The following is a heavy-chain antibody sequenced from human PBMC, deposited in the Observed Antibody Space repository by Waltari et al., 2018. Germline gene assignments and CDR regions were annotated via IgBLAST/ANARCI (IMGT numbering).Heavy chain of an antibody. Sequence: QVQLLQSGAEVRKPGAAVRVSCKASGYTFTDFYIHWLRQATGQGPEWMGRINPNPGATTYAQKFLGRVTLSTDTSISTAYMELSVLRSDDSAVYYCARDGISVAGPWNWFDPWGQGTLVTVSS. CDR2: INPNPGAT. CDR3: ARDGISVAGPWNWFDP. V-gene: IGHV1-2*06. J-gene: IGHJ5*02. CDR1: GYTFTDFY. D-gene: IGHD6-19*01.